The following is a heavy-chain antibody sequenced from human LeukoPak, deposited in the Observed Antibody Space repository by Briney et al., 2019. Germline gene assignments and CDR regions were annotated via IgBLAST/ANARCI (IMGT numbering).Heavy chain of an antibody. J-gene: IGHJ4*02. CDR1: GFTFSSYE. CDR3: VRSSLDF. V-gene: IGHV3-48*03. CDR2: ISSSGSTI. Sequence: GGSLRLSCAASGFTFSSYEMNWVRQAPGKGLEWVSYISSSGSTIYYADSVKGRFTISRDNAKNTLYLQLNSLRAEDTAMYYRVRSSLDFWGQGTLVTVSS.